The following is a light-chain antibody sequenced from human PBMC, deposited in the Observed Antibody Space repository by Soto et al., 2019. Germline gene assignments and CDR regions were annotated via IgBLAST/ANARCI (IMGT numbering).Light chain of an antibody. CDR3: QQYGSSPHL. Sequence: VLSQSAGTLSLYTGERATLSCRASQSVSSSYLAWYQQKPGQAPRLLIYGASSRATGIPDRFSGSGSGTDFTLTISRLEPEDFAVYYCQQYGSSPHLFGQVTLPAIK. J-gene: IGKJ5*01. CDR2: GAS. V-gene: IGKV3-20*01. CDR1: QSVSSSY.